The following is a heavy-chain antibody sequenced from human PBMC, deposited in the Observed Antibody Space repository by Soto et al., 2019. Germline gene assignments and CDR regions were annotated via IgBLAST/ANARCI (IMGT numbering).Heavy chain of an antibody. D-gene: IGHD3-9*01. J-gene: IGHJ4*02. CDR1: GDSVTSDDSY. Sequence: QLRLQESGPGLVKPSGTLSLTCTVSGDSVTSDDSYWGWIRRPPGQGLEWIGTISHTGETFYNPPRNSPLTMSLDASKNQFALKLASMTAADVGLFFCARQVRCPIPHFGWLSPVTYWGQGNLVTVAS. CDR2: ISHTGET. V-gene: IGHV4-39*01. CDR3: ARQVRCPIPHFGWLSPVTY.